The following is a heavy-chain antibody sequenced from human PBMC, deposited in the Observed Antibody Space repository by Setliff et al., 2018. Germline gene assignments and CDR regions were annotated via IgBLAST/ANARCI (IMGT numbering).Heavy chain of an antibody. CDR3: ARIAGTVAN. CDR2: ITDDGGTT. CDR1: GFTFFSYT. D-gene: IGHD1-20*01. Sequence: GSLRLSCTTSGFTFFSYTMNWVRQAPGQGLEWVSAITDDGGTTHYAGSVKGRFTIARDNSNSTLHLQMNSLRVEDTALYYCARIAGTVANWGQGTLVTVSS. V-gene: IGHV3-23*01. J-gene: IGHJ4*02.